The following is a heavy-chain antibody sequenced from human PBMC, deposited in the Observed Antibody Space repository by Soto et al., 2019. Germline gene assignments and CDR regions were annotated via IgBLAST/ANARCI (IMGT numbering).Heavy chain of an antibody. CDR2: IYPGDSDT. J-gene: IGHJ4*02. CDR3: AKESDDFWSGPPSAYFDY. D-gene: IGHD3-3*01. Sequence: GESLKISCKGSGYSFTSYWIGWVRQMPGKGLEWMGIIYPGDSDTRYSPSFQGQVTISADKSISTAYLQWSSLKASDTAMYYCAKESDDFWSGPPSAYFDYWGQGTLVTVSS. CDR1: GYSFTSYW. V-gene: IGHV5-51*01.